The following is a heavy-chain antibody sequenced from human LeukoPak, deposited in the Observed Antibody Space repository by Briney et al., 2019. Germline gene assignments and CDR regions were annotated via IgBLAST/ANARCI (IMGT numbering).Heavy chain of an antibody. CDR1: RYSISSGYF. D-gene: IGHD3-22*01. Sequence: PSETLSLTCTVSRYSISSGYFWGWIRQPPGKGLEWIGSIYHSGTTYYNPSLKSRVTISVDTSKNQFSLKLSSVTAADTAVYYCARDSLNYYDSSSYPYTARPFDYWGQGTLVTVSS. CDR3: ARDSLNYYDSSSYPYTARPFDY. V-gene: IGHV4-38-2*02. CDR2: IYHSGTT. J-gene: IGHJ4*02.